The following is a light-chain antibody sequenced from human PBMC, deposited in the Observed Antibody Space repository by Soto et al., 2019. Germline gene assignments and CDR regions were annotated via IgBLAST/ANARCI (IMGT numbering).Light chain of an antibody. CDR2: DAS. V-gene: IGKV3-15*01. Sequence: EIVMTQSPATLSLSPGERVTLSCRASESVSTNLAWYQQKAGQAHRLLIYDASTRATGVPARFSGSGSGTDFTLTISSLQSEDFAVYYCQHYNYWPYTFGQGTKVDI. J-gene: IGKJ2*01. CDR1: ESVSTN. CDR3: QHYNYWPYT.